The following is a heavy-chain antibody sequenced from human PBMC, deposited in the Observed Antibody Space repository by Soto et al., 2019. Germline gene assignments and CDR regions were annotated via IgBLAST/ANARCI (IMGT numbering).Heavy chain of an antibody. CDR2: INHSGST. J-gene: IGHJ6*02. V-gene: IGHV4-34*01. CDR1: GGSFSGYY. D-gene: IGHD3-3*01. Sequence: QVQLQQWGAGLLKPSETLSLTCAVYGGSFSGYYWSWIRQPPGKGLEWIGEINHSGSTNYNPSLKSRVTISVDTSKNQFSLKLSSVTAADTAVYYCATTARIFGGKRGRYGMDVWGQGTTVTVSS. CDR3: ATTARIFGGKRGRYGMDV.